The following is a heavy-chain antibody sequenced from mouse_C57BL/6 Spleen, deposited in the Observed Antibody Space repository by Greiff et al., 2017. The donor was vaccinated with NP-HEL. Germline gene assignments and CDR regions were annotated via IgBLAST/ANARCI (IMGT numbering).Heavy chain of an antibody. CDR1: GYTFTSYW. CDR2: IDPSDSYT. D-gene: IGHD2-12*01. Sequence: QVQLKQPGAELVMPGASVKLSCKASGYTFTSYWMHWVKQRPGQGLEWIGEIDPSDSYTNYNQKFKGKSTLTVDKSSSTAYMQLSSLTSEDSAVYYCARRGVTTEGAFDYWGQGTTLTVSS. V-gene: IGHV1-69*01. J-gene: IGHJ2*01. CDR3: ARRGVTTEGAFDY.